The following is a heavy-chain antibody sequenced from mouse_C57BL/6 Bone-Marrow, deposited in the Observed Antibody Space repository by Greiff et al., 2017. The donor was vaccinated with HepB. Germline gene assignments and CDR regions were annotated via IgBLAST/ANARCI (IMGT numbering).Heavy chain of an antibody. CDR2: INPNNGGT. D-gene: IGHD1-1*01. V-gene: IGHV1-18*01. Sequence: VQLQQSGPELVKPGASVKIPCKASGYTFTDYNMDWVKQSHGKSLEWIGDINPNNGGTIYNEKFKSKATLTVDKSSSTAYMQLSSLTSEDSAVYYCATSTVVADYWGQGTTLTVSS. J-gene: IGHJ2*01. CDR3: ATSTVVADY. CDR1: GYTFTDYN.